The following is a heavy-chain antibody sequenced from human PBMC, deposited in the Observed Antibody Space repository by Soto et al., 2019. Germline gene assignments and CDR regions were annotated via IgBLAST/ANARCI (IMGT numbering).Heavy chain of an antibody. Sequence: QAQLVQSGAEVKEPGASVKVSCKASGYSFTTSGITWVRQAPGQELEWMGWISTYNGNTNYAQKLQDRVTLTTDTSTSTAYMELRSLRSDDTAVYYCARRLYGDYDYWGQGTLVTVSS. CDR2: ISTYNGNT. D-gene: IGHD4-17*01. CDR1: GYSFTTSG. V-gene: IGHV1-18*01. J-gene: IGHJ4*02. CDR3: ARRLYGDYDY.